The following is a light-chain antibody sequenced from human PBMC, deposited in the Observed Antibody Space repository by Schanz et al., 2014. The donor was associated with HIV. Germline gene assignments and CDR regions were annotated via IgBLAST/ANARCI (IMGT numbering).Light chain of an antibody. Sequence: QSVLTQPPSASGSPGQSVTISCTGTRSDIGNYDFVSWYQQHPGQAPKLMIYDVTKRPSGVPDRFSGSKSGNTASLTVSGLQTEDEADYYCCSYAGSSTWVFGTGTKLTVL. CDR3: CSYAGSSTWV. CDR1: RSDIGNYDF. V-gene: IGLV2-8*01. J-gene: IGLJ1*01. CDR2: DVT.